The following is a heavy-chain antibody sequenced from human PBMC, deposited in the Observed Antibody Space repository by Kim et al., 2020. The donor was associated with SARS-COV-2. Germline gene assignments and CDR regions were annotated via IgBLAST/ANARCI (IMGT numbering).Heavy chain of an antibody. J-gene: IGHJ4*02. CDR1: GFTFDDYA. V-gene: IGHV3-9*01. Sequence: GGSLRLSCAASGFTFDDYAMHWVRQAPGKGLEWVSGISWNSGSIGYADSVKGRFTISRDNAKNSLYLQMNSLRAEDTALYYCAKDGGSGSANFDYWGQGTLVTVSS. CDR2: ISWNSGSI. CDR3: AKDGGSGSANFDY. D-gene: IGHD3-10*01.